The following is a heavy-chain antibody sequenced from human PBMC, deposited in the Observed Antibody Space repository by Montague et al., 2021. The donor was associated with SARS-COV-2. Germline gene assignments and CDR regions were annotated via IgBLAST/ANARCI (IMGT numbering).Heavy chain of an antibody. Sequence: SETLSLTCAVYGGSFSGYYWSWIRQPPGKGLEWIGEINHSGSTNYNPSLKSRVTISVDTSKNQFSLKLSSVTAADTAVYCCARGFDLWGRGTLVTVSS. CDR1: GGSFSGYY. CDR2: INHSGST. J-gene: IGHJ2*01. CDR3: ARGFDL. V-gene: IGHV4-34*01.